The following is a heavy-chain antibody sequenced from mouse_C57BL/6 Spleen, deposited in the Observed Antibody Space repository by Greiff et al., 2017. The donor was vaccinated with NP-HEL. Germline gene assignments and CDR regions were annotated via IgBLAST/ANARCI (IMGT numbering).Heavy chain of an antibody. D-gene: IGHD2-10*02. CDR2: ISYDGSN. J-gene: IGHJ4*01. CDR3: AREPSYAMDY. V-gene: IGHV3-6*01. Sequence: VQLKESGPGLVKPSQSLSLTCSVTGYSITSGYYWNWIRQFPGNKLEWMGYISYDGSNNYNPSLKNRISITRDTSKNQFFLKLNSVTTEDTATYYCAREPSYAMDYWGQGTSVTVSS. CDR1: GYSITSGYY.